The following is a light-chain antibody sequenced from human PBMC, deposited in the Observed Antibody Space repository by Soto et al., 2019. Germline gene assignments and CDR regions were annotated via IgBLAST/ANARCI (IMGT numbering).Light chain of an antibody. CDR3: QQSYSTPRA. J-gene: IGKJ3*01. V-gene: IGKV1-5*01. CDR1: QGISGW. CDR2: DAS. Sequence: DIRMTQSPSTLSASVGDRVTITCRASQGISGWLAWYQQKPGKAPKLLIYDASSLESGDPSRFSGSGSGTEFTLTISSLRPDDFATYYCQQSYSTPRAVGPGTKVDIK.